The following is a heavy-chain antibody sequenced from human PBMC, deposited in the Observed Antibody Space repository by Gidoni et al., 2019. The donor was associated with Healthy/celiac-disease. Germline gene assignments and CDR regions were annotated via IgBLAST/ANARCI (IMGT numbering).Heavy chain of an antibody. CDR3: AKENGDGGLDY. Sequence: DVQLVESGGGLVPPGRSLRLYCAASGFTFDDYAMHWVRQAPGKGLEWVSGISWNSGSIGYADSVKGRFTISRDNAKNSLYLQMNSLRAEDTALYYCAKENGDGGLDYWGQGTLVTVSS. CDR2: ISWNSGSI. V-gene: IGHV3-9*01. D-gene: IGHD4-17*01. CDR1: GFTFDDYA. J-gene: IGHJ4*02.